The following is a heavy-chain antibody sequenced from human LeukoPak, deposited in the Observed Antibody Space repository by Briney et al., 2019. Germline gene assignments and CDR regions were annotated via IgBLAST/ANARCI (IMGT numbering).Heavy chain of an antibody. CDR3: AKNLYDDSGYYPNDALDV. J-gene: IGHJ3*01. CDR2: ISNDERNT. D-gene: IGHD3-22*01. V-gene: IGHV3-30-3*02. Sequence: GGSLRLSCAASGFTFSSYAMHWVRQAPGKGLEWVSIISNDERNTHYGDSVEGRFTISRDNSKNMLYLQMNSLTVEDTAIYYCAKNLYDDSGYYPNDALDVWGRGTMVIVSS. CDR1: GFTFSSYA.